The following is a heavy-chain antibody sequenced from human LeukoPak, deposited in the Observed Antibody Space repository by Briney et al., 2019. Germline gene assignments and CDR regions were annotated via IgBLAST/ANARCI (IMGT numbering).Heavy chain of an antibody. V-gene: IGHV3-21*01. D-gene: IGHD3-22*01. Sequence: GGSLRLSCAASEFSVGSNYMTWVRQAPGKGLEWVSSISSSSSYIYYADSVKGRFTISRDNAKNSLYLQMNSLRAEDTAVYYCARRYYDSSGLIDYWGQGTLVTVSS. CDR1: EFSVGSNY. CDR3: ARRYYDSSGLIDY. J-gene: IGHJ4*02. CDR2: ISSSSSYI.